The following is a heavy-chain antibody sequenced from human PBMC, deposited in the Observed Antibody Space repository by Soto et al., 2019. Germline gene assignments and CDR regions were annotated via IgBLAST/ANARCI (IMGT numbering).Heavy chain of an antibody. D-gene: IGHD3-16*01. V-gene: IGHV1-69*13. CDR2: IIPVFGTT. CDR3: ARGGGPYVWFNEF. J-gene: IGHJ4*02. Sequence: ASVKVSCKDSGGLFSSFAISWVRQAPGQGLEWMGGIIPVFGTTNYAQKFQGRVTITADESTNTAYMELSSLTSDDTAMYYCARGGGPYVWFNEFWGQGTQVTVSS. CDR1: GGLFSSFA.